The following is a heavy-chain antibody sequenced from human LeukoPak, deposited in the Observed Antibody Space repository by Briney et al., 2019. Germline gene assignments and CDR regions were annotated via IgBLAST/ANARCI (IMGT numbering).Heavy chain of an antibody. CDR2: INQDGSEK. Sequence: GVLRLSFAASGFTFSIYWMSWVRQAPGKGLEWVANINQDGSEKYYVDSVKGRFTISRDNSKNTLYLQMNSLRAEDTAVYYCAKNPLLLRFLEWLPTFDYWGQGTLVTVSS. CDR3: AKNPLLLRFLEWLPTFDY. CDR1: GFTFSIYW. D-gene: IGHD3-3*01. J-gene: IGHJ4*02. V-gene: IGHV3-7*03.